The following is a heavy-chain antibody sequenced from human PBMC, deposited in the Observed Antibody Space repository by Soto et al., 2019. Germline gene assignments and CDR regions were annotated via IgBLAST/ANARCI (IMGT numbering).Heavy chain of an antibody. Sequence: QVQLQESGPGLVKPSETLSLTCTVSGGSVSSGPYYWSWIRQPPGKALEWIGYIYSFGNTNYNPSLKSRVTISLDTPKNQFSLKLSSVTAADTAVYYCARASAGTSDHWGQGTLVTVSS. CDR1: GGSVSSGPYY. CDR3: ARASAGTSDH. J-gene: IGHJ5*02. CDR2: IYSFGNT. D-gene: IGHD6-13*01. V-gene: IGHV4-61*01.